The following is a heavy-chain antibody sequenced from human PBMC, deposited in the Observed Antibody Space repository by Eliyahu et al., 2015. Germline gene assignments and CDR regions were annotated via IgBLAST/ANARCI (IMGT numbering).Heavy chain of an antibody. D-gene: IGHD1-26*01. V-gene: IGHV3-74*01. CDR2: INGDGGST. CDR1: GFTFSTYW. Sequence: EVQLVESGGGLVQPGGSLRLSCXASGFTFSTYWMHWVRQTPGKGLVWVSRINGDGGSTVYADSVKGRFTISRDNAKNTLYMQMNNLRAEDTAVYYCARGGSGGSFDYWGQGTLLSVSS. J-gene: IGHJ4*02. CDR3: ARGGSGGSFDY.